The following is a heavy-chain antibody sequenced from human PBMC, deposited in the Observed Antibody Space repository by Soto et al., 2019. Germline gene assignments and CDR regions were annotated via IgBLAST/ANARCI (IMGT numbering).Heavy chain of an antibody. CDR1: VGSISTGGYS. Sequence: SETLSLTCDVSVGSISTGGYSWNWIRQPPGKGLEWVGYIYHSGGTYDNPSLKSRVTMSVNRSKNQFSLNLTSVTAADTAVYFCARGHYRYAMDVWGQGTTVTVSS. CDR3: ARGHYRYAMDV. CDR2: IYHSGGT. V-gene: IGHV4-30-2*01. J-gene: IGHJ6*02.